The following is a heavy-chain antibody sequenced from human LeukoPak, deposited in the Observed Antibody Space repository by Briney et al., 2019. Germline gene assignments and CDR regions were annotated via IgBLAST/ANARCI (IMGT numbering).Heavy chain of an antibody. V-gene: IGHV1-46*01. J-gene: IGHJ4*02. D-gene: IGHD3-9*01. CDR3: ARRPSKYYDILTGYYRSEFDY. Sequence: GASVKVSCKAFGYTFTSNYMHWVRQAPGQGPEWMGVISPSGGSTTYAQKFQGRVTMTRNTSISTAYMELSSLRSEDTAVYYCARRPSKYYDILTGYYRSEFDYWGQGTLVTVSS. CDR1: GYTFTSNY. CDR2: ISPSGGST.